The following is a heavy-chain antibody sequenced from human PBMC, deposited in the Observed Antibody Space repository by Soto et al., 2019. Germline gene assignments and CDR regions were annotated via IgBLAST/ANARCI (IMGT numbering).Heavy chain of an antibody. CDR3: ARRYFDWFVDY. Sequence: PGGSLRLSCAASGFTFSSYGRHWVRQAPGKGLEWVAVISYDGSNKYYADSVKGRFTISRDNSKNTLYLQMNSLRAEDTAVYYCARRYFDWFVDYWGQGTLVTVYS. CDR2: ISYDGSNK. V-gene: IGHV3-30*03. J-gene: IGHJ4*02. CDR1: GFTFSSYG. D-gene: IGHD3-9*01.